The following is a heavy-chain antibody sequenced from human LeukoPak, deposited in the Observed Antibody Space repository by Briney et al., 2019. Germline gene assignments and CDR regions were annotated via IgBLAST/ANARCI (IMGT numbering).Heavy chain of an antibody. V-gene: IGHV3-66*01. J-gene: IGHJ5*02. D-gene: IGHD5-18*01. Sequence: GSLRLSCAASGFTVSSNYMSWVRRAPGKGLEWVSVIYSGGSTYYADSVKGRFTISRDNSKNTLYLQMNSLRAEDTAVYYCARDHGYSYSGPTWGQGTLVTVSS. CDR3: ARDHGYSYSGPT. CDR1: GFTVSSNY. CDR2: IYSGGST.